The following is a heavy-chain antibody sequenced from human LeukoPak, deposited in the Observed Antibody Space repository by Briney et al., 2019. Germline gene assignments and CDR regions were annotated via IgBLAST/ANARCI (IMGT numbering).Heavy chain of an antibody. D-gene: IGHD3-22*01. CDR3: AGNYDSSGYYLIRYFQH. J-gene: IGHJ1*01. V-gene: IGHV3-23*01. CDR1: GFTFSSYA. Sequence: GGSLRLSCAASGFTFSSYAMSWVRQAPGKGLEWVSAISGSGGSTYYADSVKGRFTISRDNSKNTLYLQMNSLRAEDTAVYYCAGNYDSSGYYLIRYFQHWGQGTLVTVSS. CDR2: ISGSGGST.